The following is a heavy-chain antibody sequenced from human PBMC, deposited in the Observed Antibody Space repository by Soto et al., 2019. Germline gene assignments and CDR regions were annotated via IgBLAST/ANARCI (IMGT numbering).Heavy chain of an antibody. J-gene: IGHJ3*02. D-gene: IGHD3-9*01. Sequence: PSETLSLTCTVSGGSISSYYWSWIRQPPGKGLEWIGYIYYSGSTNYNPSLKSRVTISVDTSKNQFSLKLSSVTAADTAVYYCASTYYDIFTGYSRPANAFDISDKVIMGTVS. CDR2: IYYSGST. V-gene: IGHV4-59*01. CDR3: ASTYYDIFTGYSRPANAFDI. CDR1: GGSISSYY.